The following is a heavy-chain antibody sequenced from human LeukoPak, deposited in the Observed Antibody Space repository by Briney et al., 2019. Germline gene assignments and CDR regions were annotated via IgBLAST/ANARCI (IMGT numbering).Heavy chain of an antibody. CDR3: AKDLSITMIVVVRPGE. V-gene: IGHV3-23*01. Sequence: GGSLRLSCAASGFTFSSYAMSWVRQAPGKGLEWVSAISGSGGSTYYADSVKGRFTISRDNSKNTLYLQMSSLRAEDTAVYYCAKDLSITMIVVVRPGEWGQGTLVTVSS. D-gene: IGHD3-22*01. CDR2: ISGSGGST. CDR1: GFTFSSYA. J-gene: IGHJ4*02.